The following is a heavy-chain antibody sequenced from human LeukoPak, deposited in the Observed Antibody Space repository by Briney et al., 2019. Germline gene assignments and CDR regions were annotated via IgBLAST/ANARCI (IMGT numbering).Heavy chain of an antibody. J-gene: IGHJ5*02. CDR1: GYSISSGYY. Sequence: PSETLSLTCTVSGYSISSGYYWGWIRPPPGKGLEWIGSIYHSGSTYYNPSLKSRVTISVDTSKNQFSLKLSSVTAADTAVYYCARGGGITMIVVAGYWFDPWGQGTLVTVSS. V-gene: IGHV4-38-2*02. CDR3: ARGGGITMIVVAGYWFDP. CDR2: IYHSGST. D-gene: IGHD3-22*01.